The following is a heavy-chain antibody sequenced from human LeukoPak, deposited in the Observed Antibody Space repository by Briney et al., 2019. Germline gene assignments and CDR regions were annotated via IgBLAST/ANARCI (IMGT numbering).Heavy chain of an antibody. CDR1: GYTFTSSY. J-gene: IGHJ4*02. CDR2: INPSGGST. Sequence: GASVKVSCKASGYTFTSSYMHWVRQAPGQGLEWMGIINPSGGSTSYAQKFQGRVTMTRDTSTSTVYMELSSLRSEDTAVYYCATNPEYSSSWYYFDYWGQGTLVTVSS. CDR3: ATNPEYSSSWYYFDY. D-gene: IGHD6-13*01. V-gene: IGHV1-46*01.